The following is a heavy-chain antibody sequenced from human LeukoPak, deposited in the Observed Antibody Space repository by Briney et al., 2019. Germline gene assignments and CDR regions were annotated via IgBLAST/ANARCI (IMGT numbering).Heavy chain of an antibody. CDR3: ARYSSSSEGFDY. J-gene: IGHJ4*02. CDR2: IYYSGST. Sequence: PSETLSLTCTVSGGSISSSSYYWGWIRQPPGKGLEWIGSIYYSGSTYYNPSLNSRVTISVDTSKNQFSLKLSSVTAADTAVYYCARYSSSSEGFDYWGQGTLVTVSS. V-gene: IGHV4-39*01. CDR1: GGSISSSSYY. D-gene: IGHD6-6*01.